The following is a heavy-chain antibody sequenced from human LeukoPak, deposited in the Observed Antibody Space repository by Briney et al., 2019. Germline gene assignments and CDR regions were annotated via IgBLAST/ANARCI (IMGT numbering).Heavy chain of an antibody. CDR1: GGTFSSYA. CDR2: IIPIFGTA. V-gene: IGHV1-69*13. Sequence: SVKVSCKASGGTFSSYAISWVRQAPGQGLQWMGGIIPIFGTANYAQKFQGRVTITADESTSTAYMELSSLRSEDTAVYYCAMGDIVLMVYARGRPSSLLDIWGQGTMVTVSS. CDR3: AMGDIVLMVYARGRPSSLLDI. D-gene: IGHD2-8*01. J-gene: IGHJ3*02.